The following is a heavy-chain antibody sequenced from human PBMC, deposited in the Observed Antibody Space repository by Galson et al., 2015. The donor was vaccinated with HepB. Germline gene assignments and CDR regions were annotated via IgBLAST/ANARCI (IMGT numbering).Heavy chain of an antibody. Sequence: SVKVSCKASGYTFTSYYMHWVRQAPGQGLEWMGIINPSGGSTSYAQKFQGRVTMTRDTSTSTVYMELSSLRSEDTAVYYCATVSSSSPRNYYYGMDVWGQGTTVTVSS. J-gene: IGHJ6*02. D-gene: IGHD6-6*01. CDR1: GYTFTSYY. CDR3: ATVSSSSPRNYYYGMDV. CDR2: INPSGGST. V-gene: IGHV1-46*01.